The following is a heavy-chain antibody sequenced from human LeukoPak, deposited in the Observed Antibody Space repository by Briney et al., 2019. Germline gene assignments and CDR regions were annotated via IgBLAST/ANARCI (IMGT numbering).Heavy chain of an antibody. Sequence: SQTLSLTCTVSGGSISSGGYYWSWIRQPPGKGLEWIGYIYHSGSTYYNPSLKSRVTISVDRSKNQFSLKLSSVTAADTAVYYCASGGAAAGTGDYWGQGTLVTVSS. D-gene: IGHD6-13*01. V-gene: IGHV4-30-2*01. CDR2: IYHSGST. CDR1: GGSISSGGYY. CDR3: ASGGAAAGTGDY. J-gene: IGHJ4*02.